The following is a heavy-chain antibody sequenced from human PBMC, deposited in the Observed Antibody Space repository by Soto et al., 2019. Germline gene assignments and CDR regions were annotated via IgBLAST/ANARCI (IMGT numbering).Heavy chain of an antibody. Sequence: SETLSLTCTVSGGSVSSGSYYWSWIRQPPGKGLEWIGYIYYSGSTNYNPSLKSRVTISVDTSKNQFSLKLSSVTAADTAVYYCARGRGRYYDSSGYLSFDYWGQGTLVTVSS. CDR3: ARGRGRYYDSSGYLSFDY. CDR2: IYYSGST. D-gene: IGHD3-22*01. J-gene: IGHJ4*02. V-gene: IGHV4-61*01. CDR1: GGSVSSGSYY.